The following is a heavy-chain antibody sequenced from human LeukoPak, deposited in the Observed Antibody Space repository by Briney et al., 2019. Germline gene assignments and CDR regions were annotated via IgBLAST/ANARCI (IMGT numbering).Heavy chain of an antibody. D-gene: IGHD6-13*01. CDR2: ISGSGGST. CDR1: GFTFSSYA. J-gene: IGHJ1*01. V-gene: IGHV3-23*01. Sequence: PGGSLRLSCAASGFTFSSYAMSWVRQAPGKGLEWVSAISGSGGSTYYADSVKGRFTISRDNSKNTLYLQMNSLRAEDTAVYYCAKDSSSSWYSGYFQHWGQGTLVSVSS. CDR3: AKDSSSSWYSGYFQH.